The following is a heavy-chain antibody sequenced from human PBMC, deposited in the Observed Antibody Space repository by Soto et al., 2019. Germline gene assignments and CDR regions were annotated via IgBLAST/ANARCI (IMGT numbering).Heavy chain of an antibody. CDR1: GGSISSYY. V-gene: IGHV4-59*01. CDR2: IYYSGST. J-gene: IGHJ6*03. Sequence: LSLTCTVSGGSISSYYWSWIRQPPGKGLEWIGYIYYSGSTNYNPSLKSRVTISVDTSKNQFSLKLSSVTAADTAVYYCVGVTSDYYYYYMDVWGKGTTVTVSS. D-gene: IGHD4-4*01. CDR3: VGVTSDYYYYYMDV.